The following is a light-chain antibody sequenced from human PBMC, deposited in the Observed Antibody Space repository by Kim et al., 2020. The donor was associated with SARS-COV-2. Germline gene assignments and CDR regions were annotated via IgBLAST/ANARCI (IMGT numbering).Light chain of an antibody. CDR2: ANT. CDR3: QSYDNSLSGYV. J-gene: IGLJ1*01. CDR1: SSTVGPVFD. V-gene: IGLV1-40*01. Sequence: VTTSCTGPSSTVGPVFDVPWSQRLPGSAPKLLIYANTNRPSGVPDRFSGSKSGTSASLAITGVQAEDEADYYCQSYDNSLSGYVFGTGTKVTVL.